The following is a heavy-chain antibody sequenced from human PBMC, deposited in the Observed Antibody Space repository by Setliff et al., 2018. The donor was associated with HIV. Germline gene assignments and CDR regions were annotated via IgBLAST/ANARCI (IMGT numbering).Heavy chain of an antibody. D-gene: IGHD2-21*01. CDR2: ISRSGGTT. CDR1: GFTFSGYA. Sequence: GGSLRLSCAASGFTFSGYAMTWVRQAPGKGLEWVSTISRSGGTTYYADSVKGRFTISRDNSKNTLYLHMNNLRGDDTAVYYCAKGCGGAGFCYYADYWGQGTVVTISS. J-gene: IGHJ4*02. CDR3: AKGCGGAGFCYYADY. V-gene: IGHV3-23*01.